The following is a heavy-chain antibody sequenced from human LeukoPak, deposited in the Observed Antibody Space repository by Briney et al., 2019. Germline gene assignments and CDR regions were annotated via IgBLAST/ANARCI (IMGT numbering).Heavy chain of an antibody. J-gene: IGHJ5*02. V-gene: IGHV4-4*07. Sequence: SETLSLTCTVSDVSISSYSWSWIRQPAGEGLEWIGRFSSSGSTNYNPSLKSRVTISVDTSKNQFSLKLSSVTAADTAVYYCARGVRYCSSTNCQNYFDPRGQGALVTVSS. CDR2: FSSSGST. CDR3: ARGVRYCSSTNCQNYFDP. CDR1: DVSISSYS. D-gene: IGHD2-2*01.